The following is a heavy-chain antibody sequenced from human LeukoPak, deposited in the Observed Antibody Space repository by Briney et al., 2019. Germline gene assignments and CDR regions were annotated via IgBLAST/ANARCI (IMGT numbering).Heavy chain of an antibody. CDR2: IYHSGST. J-gene: IGHJ4*02. Sequence: PSETLSLTCAVSGYSISSDYYWGWIRQPPGKGLEWIGNIYHSGSTYYNPSLKSRVTISVDTSKNQFSLKLSSVTAADTAVYYCARDRGANIAAAGTFDYWGQGTLVTVSS. CDR1: GYSISSDYY. CDR3: ARDRGANIAAAGTFDY. D-gene: IGHD6-13*01. V-gene: IGHV4-38-2*02.